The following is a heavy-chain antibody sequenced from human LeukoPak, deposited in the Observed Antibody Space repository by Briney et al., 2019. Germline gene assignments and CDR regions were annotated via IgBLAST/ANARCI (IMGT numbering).Heavy chain of an antibody. CDR3: AKDGRAVAGTGLGY. D-gene: IGHD6-19*01. CDR2: ISGSGGAT. V-gene: IGHV3-23*01. CDR1: GFIFSKYA. Sequence: GGSLRLSCAASGFIFSKYAMSWVRQAPEKGLEWVSAISGSGGATDYADSVKGRFTISRDNSNNTVFLEMNSLRAEDTAVYYCAKDGRAVAGTGLGYWGLGTLVTVSS. J-gene: IGHJ4*02.